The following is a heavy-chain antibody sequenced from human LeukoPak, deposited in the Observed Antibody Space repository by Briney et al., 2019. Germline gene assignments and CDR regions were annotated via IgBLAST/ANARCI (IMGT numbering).Heavy chain of an antibody. CDR3: ARDLSATARAYDY. J-gene: IGHJ4*01. Sequence: GGSLRLSCAASGFSLGDCNMNWVGQAPGKGLEWVSFIAISGTYITYADSLKGRFTISRDNAKNSLYLQMNSLRAEDTAVYYCARDLSATARAYDYWGHGTLVTVSS. D-gene: IGHD1-26*01. V-gene: IGHV3-21*01. CDR1: GFSLGDCN. CDR2: IAISGTYI.